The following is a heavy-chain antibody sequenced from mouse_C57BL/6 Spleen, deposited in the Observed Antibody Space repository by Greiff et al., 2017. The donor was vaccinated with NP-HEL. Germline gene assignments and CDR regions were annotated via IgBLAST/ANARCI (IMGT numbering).Heavy chain of an antibody. CDR1: GYSFTDYN. J-gene: IGHJ3*01. D-gene: IGHD2-4*01. CDR3: AREEIVDYDYGPFAY. Sequence: EVQLQQSGPELVKPGASVKISCKASGYSFTDYNMNWVKQSNGKSLEWIGVINPNYGTTSYNQKFKGKATLTVDQSSSTAYMQLNSLTSEDSAVYYCAREEIVDYDYGPFAYWGQGTLVTVSA. V-gene: IGHV1-39*01. CDR2: INPNYGTT.